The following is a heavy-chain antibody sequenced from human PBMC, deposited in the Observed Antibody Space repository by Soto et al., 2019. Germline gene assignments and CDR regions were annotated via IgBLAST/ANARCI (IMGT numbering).Heavy chain of an antibody. V-gene: IGHV4-61*01. CDR3: ARGQCLRPKSVWEQPNTHFDW. D-gene: IGHD5-12*01. CDR1: GGSISSGSYY. Sequence: SETLSLTCTVSGGSISSGSYYWGWIRQPPGKGLEWIGYIYNSGSPNYNPSLKSRVTISVDTSKNQFSLSLTSVTAADTAEYYCARGQCLRPKSVWEQPNTHFDWWGQGTLVTVTS. J-gene: IGHJ4*02. CDR2: IYNSGSP.